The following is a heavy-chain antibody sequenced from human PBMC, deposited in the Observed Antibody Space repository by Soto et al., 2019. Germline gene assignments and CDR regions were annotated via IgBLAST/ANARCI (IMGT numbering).Heavy chain of an antibody. Sequence: EVQLLESGGGLVQPGGSLRLSCAASGFTFSSYAMTWVRQAPGKGLEWVSALSGNSRNIFLADSVKGRFTISRDNSKNTLSLQMNSLRAEDTAMYYCAKASTVSWGVFDYWGQGALITVSS. V-gene: IGHV3-23*01. J-gene: IGHJ4*02. D-gene: IGHD6-13*01. CDR3: AKASTVSWGVFDY. CDR1: GFTFSSYA. CDR2: LSGNSRNI.